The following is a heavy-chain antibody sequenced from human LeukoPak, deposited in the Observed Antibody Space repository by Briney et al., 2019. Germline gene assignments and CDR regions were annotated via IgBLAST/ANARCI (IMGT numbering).Heavy chain of an antibody. CDR2: ISSSSSYI. D-gene: IGHD2-15*01. Sequence: GGSLRLSCAASGFTFSSYSMNWVRQAPGKGLEWVSSISSSSSYIYYADSVKGRFTISRDNAKNSLYLQMNSLRAEDTAVYYCAKKDGRSGLGYSGYFDYWGQGTLVTVSS. J-gene: IGHJ4*02. V-gene: IGHV3-21*01. CDR3: AKKDGRSGLGYSGYFDY. CDR1: GFTFSSYS.